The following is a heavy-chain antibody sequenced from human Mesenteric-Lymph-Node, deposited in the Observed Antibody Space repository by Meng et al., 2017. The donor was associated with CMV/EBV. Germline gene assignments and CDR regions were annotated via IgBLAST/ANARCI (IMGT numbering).Heavy chain of an antibody. V-gene: IGHV3-30*02. CDR1: GFTFSRYG. CDR3: ARVTGENVVVIPAARAFDI. J-gene: IGHJ3*02. D-gene: IGHD2-2*01. CDR2: IRYDGSNK. Sequence: GESLKISCAASGFTFSRYGMHWVRQAPGKGLEWVAFIRYDGSNKYYADSVKGRFTISRDNSKNMLYLQANSLRAEDTAVYYCARVTGENVVVIPAARAFDIWGQGTLVTVSS.